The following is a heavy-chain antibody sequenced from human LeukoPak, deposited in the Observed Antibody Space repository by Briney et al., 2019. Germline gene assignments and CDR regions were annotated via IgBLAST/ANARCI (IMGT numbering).Heavy chain of an antibody. V-gene: IGHV4-61*01. D-gene: IGHD3-10*01. J-gene: IGHJ6*03. CDR1: GASISSTTYY. CDR3: ARAMVRGYPLYYYYYMDV. Sequence: SETLSLTCTVSGASISSTTYYWSWIRQPPGKGLEWIGYIYYSGSTNYNPSLKSRVTISVDTSKNQFSLKLSSVTAADTAVYYCARAMVRGYPLYYYYYMDVWGKGTTVTISS. CDR2: IYYSGST.